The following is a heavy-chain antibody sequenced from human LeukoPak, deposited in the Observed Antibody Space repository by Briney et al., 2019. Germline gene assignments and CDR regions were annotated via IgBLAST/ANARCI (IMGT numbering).Heavy chain of an antibody. Sequence: PSETLSLTCAVYGGSLSGYYWSWIRQPPGKGLEWIGEINHSGSTNYNPSLKSRVTISVDTPKNQFSLKLSSATAADTAVYYCARGQQLVLRYFDWLLPYFDYWGQGTLVTVSS. J-gene: IGHJ4*02. CDR2: INHSGST. D-gene: IGHD3-9*01. CDR1: GGSLSGYY. CDR3: ARGQQLVLRYFDWLLPYFDY. V-gene: IGHV4-34*01.